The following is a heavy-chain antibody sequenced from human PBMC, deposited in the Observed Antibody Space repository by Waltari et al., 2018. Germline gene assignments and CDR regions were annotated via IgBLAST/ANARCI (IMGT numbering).Heavy chain of an antibody. V-gene: IGHV3-21*01. CDR3: ARDYYGSGSYLGAFDI. CDR2: ISSSSSYI. CDR1: GFTFSSYS. J-gene: IGHJ3*02. Sequence: EVQLVESGGGLVKPGGSLRLSCAASGFTFSSYSMNWVRQAPGKGRGWCSSISSSSSYIYYADSVRGRFTISRDNAKNSLYLQMNSLRAEDTAGYYCARDYYGSGSYLGAFDIWGQGTMVTVSS. D-gene: IGHD3-10*01.